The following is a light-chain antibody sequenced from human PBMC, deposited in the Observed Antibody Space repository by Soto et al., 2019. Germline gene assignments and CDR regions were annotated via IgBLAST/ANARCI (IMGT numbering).Light chain of an antibody. CDR1: QSISDN. CDR3: QRYDNWPRT. CDR2: HTS. Sequence: EIVMTQSPATLSVSPGESATLSCRASQSISDNLAWYQQKPGLAPRLLVYHTSTRATGVPARFSGSGSGTEFSLTISSLQSEDSAVYYCQRYDNWPRTFGGGTKVDIK. J-gene: IGKJ4*01. V-gene: IGKV3-15*01.